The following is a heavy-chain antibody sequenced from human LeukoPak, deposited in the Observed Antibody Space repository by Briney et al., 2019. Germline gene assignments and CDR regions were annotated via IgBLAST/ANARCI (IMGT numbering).Heavy chain of an antibody. Sequence: PGGSLRLSCAASGFTVSTNYMTWVRQAPGKGLEWVSVISSGGSPYCADSVKDRFTISRDNAKNTVYLQMNSLRAEDTAVYYCARDAASSPFDYWGQGTLVTVSS. V-gene: IGHV3-66*01. CDR1: GFTVSTNY. CDR2: ISSGGSP. J-gene: IGHJ4*02. CDR3: ARDAASSPFDY.